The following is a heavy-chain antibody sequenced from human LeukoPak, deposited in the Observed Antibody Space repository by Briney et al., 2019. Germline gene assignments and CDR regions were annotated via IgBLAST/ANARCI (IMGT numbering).Heavy chain of an antibody. CDR1: GGSISSSSYY. V-gene: IGHV4-39*07. Sequence: SETLSLTCTVSGGSISSSSYYWGWIRQPPGKGLEWIGSIYYSGSTYYNPSLKSRVTISVDTSKNQFSLKLSSVTAADTAVYYCARDQIPIYGSGDAFDIWGQGTMVTVSS. J-gene: IGHJ3*02. D-gene: IGHD3-10*01. CDR2: IYYSGST. CDR3: ARDQIPIYGSGDAFDI.